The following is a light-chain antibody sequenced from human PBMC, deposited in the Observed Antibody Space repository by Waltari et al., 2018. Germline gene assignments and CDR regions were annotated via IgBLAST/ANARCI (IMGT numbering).Light chain of an antibody. CDR1: SSDVGGYNY. CDR2: GVD. V-gene: IGLV2-8*01. J-gene: IGLJ3*02. Sequence: QSALTQPPSASGSPGQSVTISCTGTSSDVGGYNYVSWYQQHPGKAPKLLIYGVDKRPSGAPARFSGSKSGNTASLTVSGLQAEDEADYYCNSYAGSNNLGVFGGGTKLTVL. CDR3: NSYAGSNNLGV.